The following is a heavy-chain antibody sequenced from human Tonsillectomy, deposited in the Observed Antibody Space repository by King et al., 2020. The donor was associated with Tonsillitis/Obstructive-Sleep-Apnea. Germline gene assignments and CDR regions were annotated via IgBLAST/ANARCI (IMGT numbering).Heavy chain of an antibody. J-gene: IGHJ4*02. CDR2: ISYDGSNK. D-gene: IGHD2-8*01. CDR3: ARELRPPCINGVCYPFDY. CDR1: GFTFSTYA. V-gene: IGHV3-30*04. Sequence: VQLVESGGGVVQPGRSLRLSCAASGFTFSTYAMHWVRQAPGKGLEWVAVISYDGSNKYYADSVKGRFTISRDNSKNTLYRQMHSLRAEDTAVFYCARELRPPCINGVCYPFDYWGQGTLVTVSS.